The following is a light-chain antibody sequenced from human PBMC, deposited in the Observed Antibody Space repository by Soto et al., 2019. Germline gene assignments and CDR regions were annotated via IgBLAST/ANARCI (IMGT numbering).Light chain of an antibody. CDR1: QSVSSN. CDR2: DTS. J-gene: IGKJ5*01. V-gene: IGKV3-15*01. CDR3: QQYNNWPPIT. Sequence: EIVVTQSPVTLSVSPGERATLSCRASQSVSSNLAWYQQKPGQAPRLLIYDTSTRATGIPARFSGSGSGTEFTLTISSLQSEDFAVYYCQQYNNWPPITFGQGTRLEIK.